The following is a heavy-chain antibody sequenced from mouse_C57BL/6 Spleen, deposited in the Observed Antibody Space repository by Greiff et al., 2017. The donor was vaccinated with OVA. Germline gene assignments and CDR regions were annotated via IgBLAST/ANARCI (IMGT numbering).Heavy chain of an antibody. D-gene: IGHD2-3*01. J-gene: IGHJ3*01. V-gene: IGHV5-17*01. Sequence: EVKVEESGGGLVKPGGSLKLSCAASGFTFSDYGMHWVRQAPEKGLEWVAYISSGSSTIYYADTVKGRFTISRDNAKNTLFLQMTSLRSEDTAMYYCARPYDGYYAWFAYWGQGTLVTVSA. CDR2: ISSGSSTI. CDR1: GFTFSDYG. CDR3: ARPYDGYYAWFAY.